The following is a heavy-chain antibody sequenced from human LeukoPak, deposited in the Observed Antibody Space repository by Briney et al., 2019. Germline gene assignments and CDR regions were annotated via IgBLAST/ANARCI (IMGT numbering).Heavy chain of an antibody. CDR2: INHSGST. J-gene: IGHJ6*03. CDR3: ARVLAAGTSYYYYMDV. V-gene: IGHV4-34*01. D-gene: IGHD6-13*01. Sequence: SETLSLTCAVDGGSFSGYYWSWIRQPPGKGLELIGEINHSGSTNYNPSLKSRVTISVDTSKNQFSLKLSSVTAADTAVYYCARVLAAGTSYYYYMDVWGKGTTVTVSS. CDR1: GGSFSGYY.